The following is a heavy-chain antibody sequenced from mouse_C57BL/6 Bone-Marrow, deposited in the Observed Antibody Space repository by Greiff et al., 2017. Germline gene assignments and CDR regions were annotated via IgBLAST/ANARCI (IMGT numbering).Heavy chain of an antibody. CDR3: ARDECYRYFYV. J-gene: IGHJ1*03. Sequence: EVKLMESGGGLVKPGGSLKLSCAASGFTFSSYAMSWVRQTPEKRLEWVATISDGGSYTYYPDNVKGRFTISRDNAKNNLYLQMSHLKSEDTAMYYCARDECYRYFYVWGTGTTVTFSA. CDR2: ISDGGSYT. V-gene: IGHV5-4*01. CDR1: GFTFSSYA.